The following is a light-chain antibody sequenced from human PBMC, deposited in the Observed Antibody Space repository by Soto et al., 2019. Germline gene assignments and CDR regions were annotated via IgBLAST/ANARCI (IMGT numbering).Light chain of an antibody. J-gene: IGKJ5*01. Sequence: DIQMTQSPSPLSASVGDRVTITRGASQSISSRLAWYQQKPGKAPKLLIYKASTLDSGVPSNFSGSGSGTDFTLTISSPQSEDFAVYYCQQYNNWPPITFGQGTRLEIK. CDR1: QSISSR. CDR3: QQYNNWPPIT. V-gene: IGKV1-5*03. CDR2: KAS.